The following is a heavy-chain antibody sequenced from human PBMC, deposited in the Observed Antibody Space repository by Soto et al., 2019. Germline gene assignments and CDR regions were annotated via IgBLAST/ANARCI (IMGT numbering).Heavy chain of an antibody. CDR3: ATSYGSGYRAFDF. J-gene: IGHJ4*02. V-gene: IGHV1-69*04. Sequence: QVQLVQSGAEVKRPGSSVKVSCKASGDTFNFYSINWVRQAPGLGLEWMGRVNPILSMSNYAQRFQGRVTMNAVKSTSTAYMELSGLRSEDTAIYYCATSYGSGYRAFDFWGQGALVTVSS. CDR1: GDTFNFYS. D-gene: IGHD3-10*01. CDR2: VNPILSMS.